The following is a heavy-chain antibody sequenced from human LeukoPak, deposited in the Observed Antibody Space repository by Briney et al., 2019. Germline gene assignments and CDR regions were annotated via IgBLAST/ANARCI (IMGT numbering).Heavy chain of an antibody. D-gene: IGHD6-25*01. V-gene: IGHV7-4-1*02. CDR2: INTNTEKS. J-gene: IGHJ4*02. CDR1: GYSLTNYA. Sequence: ASVKVSCKASGYSLTNYAILWVRQTPGQGLEWMGWINTNTEKSTYAPGFTGRCVFSLDSSVNTAYLQISSLKAEDTALYYCATGGGYRFAYWGQGTLVTVSS. CDR3: ATGGGYRFAY.